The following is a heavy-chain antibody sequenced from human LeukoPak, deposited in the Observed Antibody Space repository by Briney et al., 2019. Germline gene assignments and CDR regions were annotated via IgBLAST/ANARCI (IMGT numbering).Heavy chain of an antibody. CDR3: AKLPLPDPDYYYYYMDV. CDR1: GYTFTSYG. V-gene: IGHV1-18*01. Sequence: GASVKVSCKATGYTFTSYGISWVRQAPGQGLEWMGWINAYNGNTNYAQKLQGRVTMTTDTSTSTAYMELRSLRSDDTAVYYCAKLPLPDPDYYYYYMDVWGKGTTVTVSS. J-gene: IGHJ6*03. D-gene: IGHD1-14*01. CDR2: INAYNGNT.